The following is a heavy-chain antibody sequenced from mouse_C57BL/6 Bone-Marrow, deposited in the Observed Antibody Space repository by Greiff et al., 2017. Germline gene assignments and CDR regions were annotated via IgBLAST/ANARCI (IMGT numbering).Heavy chain of an antibody. Sequence: EVQLQQSGTVLARPGASVKMSCKTSGYTFTSYWMHWVKQRPGQGLEWIGAIYPGNSDTSYNQKFKGKAKLTAVTSASTAYMELSSLTNEDSAVYYCTRRRGYYGSSYVAWCAYWGQGTLVTVSA. CDR1: GYTFTSYW. CDR2: IYPGNSDT. CDR3: TRRRGYYGSSYVAWCAY. J-gene: IGHJ3*01. D-gene: IGHD1-1*01. V-gene: IGHV1-5*01.